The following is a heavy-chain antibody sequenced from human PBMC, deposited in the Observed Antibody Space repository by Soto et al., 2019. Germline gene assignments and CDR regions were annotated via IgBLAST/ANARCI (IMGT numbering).Heavy chain of an antibody. V-gene: IGHV3-15*07. CDR2: VKSKVDGETI. J-gene: IGHJ4*02. D-gene: IGHD3-16*01. CDR3: SADLPDWGAYAFDY. Sequence: EVQLVESGGGLVEPGGSLRLSCAASGFTFNGAWMNWVRQGPGKGLEWVGRVKSKVDGETIDYGAPVKGRFTISRDDSRNTVYLQMNSLSTEDTAMYYCSADLPDWGAYAFDYWGQGALVTVSS. CDR1: GFTFNGAW.